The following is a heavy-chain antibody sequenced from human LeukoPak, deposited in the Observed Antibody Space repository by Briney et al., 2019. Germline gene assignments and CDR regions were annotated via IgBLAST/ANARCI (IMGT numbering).Heavy chain of an antibody. Sequence: TSETLSLTCAVYGGSFSGYYWSWIRQPPGKGLEWIGEINHSGSTNYNPSLKSRVTISVDTSKNQCSLNLNSVTAADTAVFYCARWLGKGFDMWGQGTMVTVSS. D-gene: IGHD3-22*01. CDR3: ARWLGKGFDM. J-gene: IGHJ3*02. V-gene: IGHV4-34*01. CDR1: GGSFSGYY. CDR2: INHSGST.